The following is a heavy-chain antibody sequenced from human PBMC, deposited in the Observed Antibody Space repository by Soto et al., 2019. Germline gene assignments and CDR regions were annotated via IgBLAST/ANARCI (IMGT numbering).Heavy chain of an antibody. CDR3: ARHETTMVHTFDY. D-gene: IGHD3-10*01. CDR2: IYPGDSDT. J-gene: IGHJ4*02. V-gene: IGHV5-51*01. CDR1: GYRFTSYW. Sequence: EVQLVQSGAEVKKPGESLKISCKGSGYRFTSYWIGWVRQMPGKGLEWMGIIYPGDSDTRYNPSFQGQVTISADKSISTAYLQWSSLKASDSAMYYCARHETTMVHTFDYWGQGTLVTVSS.